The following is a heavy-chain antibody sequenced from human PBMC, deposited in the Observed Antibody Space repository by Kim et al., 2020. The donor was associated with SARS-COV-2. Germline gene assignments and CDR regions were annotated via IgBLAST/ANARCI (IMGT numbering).Heavy chain of an antibody. J-gene: IGHJ6*02. D-gene: IGHD3-3*01. CDR2: ISYDGSNK. V-gene: IGHV3-30*04. Sequence: GGSLRLSCAASGFTFSSYAMHWVRQAPGKGLEWVAVISYDGSNKYYADSVKGRFTISRDNSKNTLYLQMNSLRAEDTAVYYCARPVPRDFWSGYRYYYGMDVWGQGTTVTVSS. CDR3: ARPVPRDFWSGYRYYYGMDV. CDR1: GFTFSSYA.